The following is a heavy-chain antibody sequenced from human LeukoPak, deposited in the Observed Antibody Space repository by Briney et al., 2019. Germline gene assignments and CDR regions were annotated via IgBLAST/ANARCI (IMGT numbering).Heavy chain of an antibody. Sequence: PGGSLRLSCAASAPTFSNFEMNWVRQAPGKGLEWVSYISHSGKTIYYANSVKGRFTISRDNSKNTLYLHINSLRAEDTAVYYCVKDNPLDYWGQGTLVIVSS. J-gene: IGHJ4*02. CDR1: APTFSNFE. CDR2: ISHSGKTI. V-gene: IGHV3-48*03. CDR3: VKDNPLDY. D-gene: IGHD1-14*01.